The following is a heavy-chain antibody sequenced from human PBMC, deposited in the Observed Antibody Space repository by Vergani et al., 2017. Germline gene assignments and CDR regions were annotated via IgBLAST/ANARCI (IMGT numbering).Heavy chain of an antibody. J-gene: IGHJ4*02. D-gene: IGHD2-2*01. CDR3: ARDPAPCYGPDY. CDR1: GGTFSSYT. Sequence: QVQLVQSGAEVKKPGSSVKVSCKGSGGTFSSYTISWVRQAPGQGLEWMGRIIPILGIANYAQKLQGRVTMTTDTSTSTAYMELRSLRSDDTAVYYCARDPAPCYGPDYWGQGTLVTVSS. V-gene: IGHV1-69*08. CDR2: IIPILGIA.